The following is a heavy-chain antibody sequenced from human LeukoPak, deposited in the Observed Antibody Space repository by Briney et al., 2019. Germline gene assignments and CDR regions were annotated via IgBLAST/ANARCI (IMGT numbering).Heavy chain of an antibody. V-gene: IGHV1-69*13. Sequence: SVKVSCKASGGTFSSYAISWVRQAPGQGLEWMGGIIPIFGTANYAQKFQGRVTITADESTSTAYMELSSLRSEDTAVYYCASTDYYDSSGDFDYWGQGTLVTVSS. CDR2: IIPIFGTA. CDR1: GGTFSSYA. CDR3: ASTDYYDSSGDFDY. J-gene: IGHJ4*02. D-gene: IGHD3-22*01.